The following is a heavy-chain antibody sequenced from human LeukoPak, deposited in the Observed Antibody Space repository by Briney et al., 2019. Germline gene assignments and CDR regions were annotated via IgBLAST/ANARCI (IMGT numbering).Heavy chain of an antibody. CDR2: TDRDGKTT. J-gene: IGHJ4*02. CDR3: AKRTRGYSYGTLDY. V-gene: IGHV3-74*01. D-gene: IGHD5-18*01. Sequence: PGGSLRLSCAASGLTFSSHWMFWVRQAPGKGLVWVSHTDRDGKTTGYADSVKGRFTISRDNAKNTLYLQMNSLRAEDTAVYYCAKRTRGYSYGTLDYWGQGTLVTVSS. CDR1: GLTFSSHW.